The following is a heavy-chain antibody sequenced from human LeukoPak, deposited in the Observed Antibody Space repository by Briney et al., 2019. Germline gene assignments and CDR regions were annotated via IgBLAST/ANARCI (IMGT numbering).Heavy chain of an antibody. D-gene: IGHD2-15*01. CDR2: IYYSGST. V-gene: IGHV4-34*01. CDR3: ARDQKIELGYCSGGSCYSSYPGPEYFQH. J-gene: IGHJ1*01. Sequence: KASETLSLTCAVYGGSFSGYYWSWIRQPPGKGLEWIGSIYYSGSTYYNPSLKSRVTISVDTSKNQFSLKLSSVTAADTAVYYCARDQKIELGYCSGGSCYSSYPGPEYFQHWGQGTLVTVSP. CDR1: GGSFSGYY.